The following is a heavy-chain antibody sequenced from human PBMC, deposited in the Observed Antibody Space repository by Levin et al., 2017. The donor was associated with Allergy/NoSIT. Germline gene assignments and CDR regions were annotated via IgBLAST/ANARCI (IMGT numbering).Heavy chain of an antibody. CDR3: ARDRPPAASFFDY. CDR2: ISSSSSYI. CDR1: GFTFSSYS. J-gene: IGHJ4*02. V-gene: IGHV3-21*01. D-gene: IGHD2-2*01. Sequence: GESLKISCAASGFTFSSYSMNWVRQAPGKGLEWVSSISSSSSYIYYADSVKGRFTISRDNAKNSLYLQMNSLRAEDTAVYYCARDRPPAASFFDYWGQGTLVTVSS.